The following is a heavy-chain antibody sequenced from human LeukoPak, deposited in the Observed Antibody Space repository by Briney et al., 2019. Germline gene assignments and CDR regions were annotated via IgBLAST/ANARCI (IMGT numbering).Heavy chain of an antibody. J-gene: IGHJ4*02. Sequence: GGSLRLSCAASGFTFSSYGMNWVRQAPGKGLEWVSSIGSSSDYIYYADSVKDRFTISRDNAKNSLYLQMNSLRAEDTAIYYCARTYGGNGGQRFDYWGQGTLVTVSS. CDR3: ARTYGGNGGQRFDY. V-gene: IGHV3-21*01. CDR1: GFTFSSYG. CDR2: IGSSSDYI. D-gene: IGHD4/OR15-4a*01.